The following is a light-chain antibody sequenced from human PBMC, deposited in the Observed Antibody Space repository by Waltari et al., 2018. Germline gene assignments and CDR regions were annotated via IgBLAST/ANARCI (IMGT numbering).Light chain of an antibody. CDR1: QSLLHRIGKTF. CDR2: LGS. V-gene: IGKV2-28*01. CDR3: MQGLQIPYT. Sequence: DIVMTQSPLSLPVTPGEPASISCRSSQSLLHRIGKTFFAWYLRKPGQSPQVLIYLGSYRASGVPDRFSGSDSGTDFTLKISRVEAEDVGVYYCMQGLQIPYTFGQGTKLEIK. J-gene: IGKJ2*01.